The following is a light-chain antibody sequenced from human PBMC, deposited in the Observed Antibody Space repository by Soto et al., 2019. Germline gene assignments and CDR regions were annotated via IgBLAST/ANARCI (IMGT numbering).Light chain of an antibody. J-gene: IGKJ1*01. CDR2: GAS. CDR3: QQYGSSQT. V-gene: IGKV3-20*01. Sequence: EIVLTQSPGTLSLSPGERAALSCRASQSVSSSYLAWYQQKPGQAPRLLIYGASSRATGIPDRFSGSGSGTDFSLTFSRLEPEVFAVYYCQQYGSSQTFGQGTKVDIK. CDR1: QSVSSSY.